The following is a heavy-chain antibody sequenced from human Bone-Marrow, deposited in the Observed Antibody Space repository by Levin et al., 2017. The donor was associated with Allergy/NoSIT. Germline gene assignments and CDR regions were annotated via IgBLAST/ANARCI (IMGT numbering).Heavy chain of an antibody. V-gene: IGHV3-30*03. Sequence: LSLTCAASGFNFGNHGMHWVRQTPGKALEWLAVIIFDGSNAYYRESMKGRFTISRDNSENTLYLQMTSLRVEDTGVYFCARDGDNTIVTSAIPLDRWGKGTPVIVST. CDR2: IIFDGSNA. CDR1: GFNFGNHG. CDR3: ARDGDNTIVTSAIPLDR. D-gene: IGHD2-21*02. J-gene: IGHJ5*02.